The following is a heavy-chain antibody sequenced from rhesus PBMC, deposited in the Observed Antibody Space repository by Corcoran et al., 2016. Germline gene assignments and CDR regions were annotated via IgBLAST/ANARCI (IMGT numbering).Heavy chain of an antibody. CDR2: IYWDDDK. J-gene: IGHJ4*01. Sequence: QVTLKESGPALVKPTQTLTLTCTFSGFSLSTSGMGVGWIRQPARQTLEWLPHIYWDDDKRYSTSLKSRLTISKDTSKNQVVLTMTNMDPVDTATYYCARSIEYCSGGVCYSQYYFDYWGQGVLVTVSS. CDR1: GFSLSTSGMG. CDR3: ARSIEYCSGGVCYSQYYFDY. D-gene: IGHD2-39*02. V-gene: IGHV2-1*01.